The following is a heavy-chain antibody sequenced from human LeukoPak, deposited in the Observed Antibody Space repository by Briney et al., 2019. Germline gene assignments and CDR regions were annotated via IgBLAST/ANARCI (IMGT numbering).Heavy chain of an antibody. D-gene: IGHD4-17*01. CDR2: ISYDGSNK. J-gene: IGHJ6*02. V-gene: IGHV3-30*04. Sequence: GGSPRLSCAASGFTFSSYAMHWVRQAPGKGLEWVAVISYDGSNKYYADSVKGRFTISRDNSKNTLYLQMNSLRAEDTAVYYCASDYGDYGLVREVRSDVWGQGTTVTVSS. CDR1: GFTFSSYA. CDR3: ASDYGDYGLVREVRSDV.